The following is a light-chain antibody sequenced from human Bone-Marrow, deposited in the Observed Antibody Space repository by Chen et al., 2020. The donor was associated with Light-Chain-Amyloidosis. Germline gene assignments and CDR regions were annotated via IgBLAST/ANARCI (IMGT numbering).Light chain of an antibody. J-gene: IGLJ1*01. V-gene: IGLV1-40*01. CDR3: QTDDYSRGGSYV. CDR1: SSNIGAGYD. CDR2: DSR. Sequence: QSVLTQPPSVSGAPGQGVTISCTGSSSNIGAGYDVQWYQQLPGTAPKLLIYDSRNRHCGVPALFSGSNSGTSASLASTGVQADDEADYYCQTDDYSRGGSYVFGTGTKVTGL.